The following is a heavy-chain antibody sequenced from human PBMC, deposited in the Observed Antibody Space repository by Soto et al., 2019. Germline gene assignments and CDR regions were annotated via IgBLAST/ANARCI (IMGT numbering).Heavy chain of an antibody. Sequence: QVQLVQSGAEVKKTGASVEVSCKASGYTFISYGISWVRQAPGQGLEWMGWISAYNGKTNYAQKFQGRVTMTTDTSTSSAYLDLRGLRSDDTAVYYCARAGFGTSWLGILATGVYGGEIDYWCQGTLVTVSS. CDR1: GYTFISYG. J-gene: IGHJ4*02. CDR2: ISAYNGKT. CDR3: ARAGFGTSWLGILATGVYGGEIDY. V-gene: IGHV1-18*01. D-gene: IGHD6-13*01.